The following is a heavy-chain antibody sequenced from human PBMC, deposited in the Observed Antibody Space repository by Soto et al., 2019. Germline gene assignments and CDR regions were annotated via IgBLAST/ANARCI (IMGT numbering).Heavy chain of an antibody. CDR2: VYYSGST. V-gene: IGHV4-30-4*01. D-gene: IGHD3-16*02. CDR1: GGSISSGDYY. CDR3: ARIVESGYTIDFDL. J-gene: IGHJ2*01. Sequence: QVQLHESGPGLVKPSQTLSLTCTVPGGSISSGDYYWSWIRQPPGKGLEWIGYVYYSGSTNYNPSLSSRVTISVDKSKNQFSLNLSSVTAADTAVYYCARIVESGYTIDFDLWGRGTLVTVSS.